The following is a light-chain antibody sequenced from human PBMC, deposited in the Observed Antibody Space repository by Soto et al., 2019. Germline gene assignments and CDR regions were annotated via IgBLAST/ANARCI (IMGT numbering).Light chain of an antibody. CDR1: QSVNFY. J-gene: IGKJ2*01. CDR2: DAS. Sequence: EIVLTQSPATLSLSLGERATLSCRASQSVNFYLAWYQQKPGRAPRLLIYDASNRATDIPARFSGSGSGTDFTLTISALEPEDFAVYYCQHRTTWPVTFGQGTRLEI. V-gene: IGKV3-11*01. CDR3: QHRTTWPVT.